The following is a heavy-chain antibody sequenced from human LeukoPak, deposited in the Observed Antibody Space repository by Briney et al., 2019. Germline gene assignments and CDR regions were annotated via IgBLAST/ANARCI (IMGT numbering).Heavy chain of an antibody. Sequence: PGGSLRLSCAASGFTFSSYGMHWVRQAPGKGLEWVAVISHDGSNKYYADSVKGRFTISRDNSKNTLYLQMNSLRAEDTAVYYCAKDLGGGGDFYGMDVWGQGTTVTVSS. CDR1: GFTFSSYG. V-gene: IGHV3-30*18. CDR3: AKDLGGGGDFYGMDV. CDR2: ISHDGSNK. D-gene: IGHD2-21*01. J-gene: IGHJ6*02.